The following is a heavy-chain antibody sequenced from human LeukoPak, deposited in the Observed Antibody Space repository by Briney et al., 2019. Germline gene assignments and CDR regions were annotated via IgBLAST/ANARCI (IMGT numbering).Heavy chain of an antibody. D-gene: IGHD6-19*01. CDR3: ASVEQWLDAFDI. Sequence: SVKVSCKASGGTFSSYAISWVRQALGQGLEWMGRIIPIFGTANYAQKFQGRVTITTDESTSTAYMELSSLRSEDTAVYYCASVEQWLDAFDIWGQGTMVTVSS. V-gene: IGHV1-69*05. CDR2: IIPIFGTA. J-gene: IGHJ3*02. CDR1: GGTFSSYA.